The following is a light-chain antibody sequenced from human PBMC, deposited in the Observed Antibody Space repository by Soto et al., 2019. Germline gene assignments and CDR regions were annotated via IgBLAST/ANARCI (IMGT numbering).Light chain of an antibody. J-gene: IGKJ1*01. Sequence: DIQMTQSPSSLSASIGDRVTITCRASQGIRNDLGWYQQKPGKAPKRLIYAASSLQSGVPSRFSGMVSGTDFPHPISSLKPEDSAKYYCLQHSTYPPTFGQGTKVEIK. CDR1: QGIRND. V-gene: IGKV1-17*01. CDR2: AAS. CDR3: LQHSTYPPT.